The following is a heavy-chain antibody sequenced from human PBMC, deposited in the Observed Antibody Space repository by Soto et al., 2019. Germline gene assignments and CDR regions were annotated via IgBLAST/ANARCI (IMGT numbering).Heavy chain of an antibody. CDR1: GGSISSGDYY. D-gene: IGHD3-9*01. Sequence: SETLSLTCTVSGGSISSGDYYWSWIRQPPGKGLEWIGYIYYSGSTYYNPSLKSRVTISVDTSKNQFSLKLSSVTAADTAVYYCAGLPLTGYYMYDYWGQGTLVTVSS. CDR2: IYYSGST. CDR3: AGLPLTGYYMYDY. V-gene: IGHV4-30-4*01. J-gene: IGHJ4*02.